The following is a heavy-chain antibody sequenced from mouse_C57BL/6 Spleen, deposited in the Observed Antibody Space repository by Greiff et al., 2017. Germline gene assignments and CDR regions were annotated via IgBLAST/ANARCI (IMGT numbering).Heavy chain of an antibody. CDR1: GFTFSSYA. J-gene: IGHJ4*01. CDR2: ISDGGSYT. D-gene: IGHD3-2*02. V-gene: IGHV5-4*01. CDR3: AREAAQATGAMDY. Sequence: EVMLVESGGGLVKPGGSLKLSCAASGFTFSSYAMSWVRQTPEKRLEWVATISDGGSYTYYPDNVKGRFTISRDNAKNNLYLQMSHLKSEDTAMYYGAREAAQATGAMDYWGQGTSVTVSS.